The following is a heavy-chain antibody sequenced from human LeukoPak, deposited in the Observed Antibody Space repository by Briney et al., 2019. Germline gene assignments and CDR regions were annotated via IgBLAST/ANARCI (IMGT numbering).Heavy chain of an antibody. D-gene: IGHD3-10*01. V-gene: IGHV3-21*04. CDR3: AKDGSTSGLQRHFHS. CDR2: ISSSSSYI. CDR1: GFTFSSYS. Sequence: GGSLRLSCAASGFTFSSYSMNWVRQAPGKGLEWVSSISSSSSYIYYADSVKGRFTISRDNAKNSLYLQMNSLRAEDTAIYYCAKDGSTSGLQRHFHSWGQGTLVTVS. J-gene: IGHJ4*02.